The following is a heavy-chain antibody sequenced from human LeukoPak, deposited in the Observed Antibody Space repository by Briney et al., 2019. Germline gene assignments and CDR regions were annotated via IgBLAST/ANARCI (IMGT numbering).Heavy chain of an antibody. CDR1: RGSISSSGYS. J-gene: IGHJ4*02. CDR3: ARQGSGWYRIIDY. Sequence: SETLSLTCTVSRGSISSSGYSWGWIRQPPGKGLEWIGTIYYSGSTYYNPSLKSRVTISVDTSKNQFSLKLSSVTAADTAVYYCARQGSGWYRIIDYWGQGTLVTVSS. D-gene: IGHD6-19*01. V-gene: IGHV4-39*01. CDR2: IYYSGST.